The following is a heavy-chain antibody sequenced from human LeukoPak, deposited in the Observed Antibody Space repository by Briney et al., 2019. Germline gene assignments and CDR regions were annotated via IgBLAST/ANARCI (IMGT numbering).Heavy chain of an antibody. CDR1: GFTFSSYS. V-gene: IGHV3-48*01. CDR3: ASFREEGYYYYYYMDV. Sequence: GGSLRLSCAASGFTFSSYSMNWVRQAPGKGLEWVSYISSSSSTIYYANSVKGRFTISRDNSKNTLYLQMNSLKPEDTAVYYCASFREEGYYYYYYMDVWGKGTTVTVSS. CDR2: ISSSSSTI. J-gene: IGHJ6*03. D-gene: IGHD2/OR15-2a*01.